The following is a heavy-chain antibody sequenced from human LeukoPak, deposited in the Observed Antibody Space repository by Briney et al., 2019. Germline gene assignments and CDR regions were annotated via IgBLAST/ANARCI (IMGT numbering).Heavy chain of an antibody. Sequence: ASVKVSCKASGYTFTGYYMHWVRQAPGQGLEWMGWINPSSGGTSYAQKFQGRVTMTRDTSISTAYMELSRLRSDDTAVYYCARDNGITGTTDIPFDYWGQGTLVTVSS. V-gene: IGHV1-2*02. CDR1: GYTFTGYY. CDR3: ARDNGITGTTDIPFDY. D-gene: IGHD1-7*01. J-gene: IGHJ4*02. CDR2: INPSSGGT.